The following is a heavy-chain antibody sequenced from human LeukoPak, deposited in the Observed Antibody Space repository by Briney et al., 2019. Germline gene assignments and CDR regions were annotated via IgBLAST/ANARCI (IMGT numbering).Heavy chain of an antibody. Sequence: PGGSPRLSCTTSGFTFSHYGMHWVRQAPGKGLERVAVIWSDATNMYYGDSVKGRFTISRDNSKNTIYLQMNSLRVEDTAVYYCAKDAQRGFDYSNSLESWGQGTLVTVSS. V-gene: IGHV3-33*06. CDR3: AKDAQRGFDYSNSLES. CDR1: GFTFSHYG. J-gene: IGHJ5*01. D-gene: IGHD4-11*01. CDR2: IWSDATNM.